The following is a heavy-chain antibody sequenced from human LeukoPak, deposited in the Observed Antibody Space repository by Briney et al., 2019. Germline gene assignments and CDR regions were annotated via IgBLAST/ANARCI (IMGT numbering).Heavy chain of an antibody. CDR3: ARDRAYCSSTSCPLDY. J-gene: IGHJ4*02. Sequence: GGSLRLSCAASGFTFSSYAMTWVRQAPGKGLEWVSVISGSGGRTFYADSVKGRFTISRDNSKNTLYLQMNSLRAEDTAVYYCARDRAYCSSTSCPLDYWGQGTLVTVSS. CDR2: ISGSGGRT. V-gene: IGHV3-23*01. CDR1: GFTFSSYA. D-gene: IGHD2-2*01.